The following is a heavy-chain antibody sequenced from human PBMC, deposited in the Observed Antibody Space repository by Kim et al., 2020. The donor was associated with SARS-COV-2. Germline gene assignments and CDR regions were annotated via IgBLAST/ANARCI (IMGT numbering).Heavy chain of an antibody. J-gene: IGHJ3*02. CDR3: ARDGMTGYYPFDAFDI. V-gene: IGHV1-69*01. Sequence: KFQGRVTITADESTSTAYMELSSLRSEDTAVYYCARDGMTGYYPFDAFDIWGQGTMVTVSS. D-gene: IGHD3-9*01.